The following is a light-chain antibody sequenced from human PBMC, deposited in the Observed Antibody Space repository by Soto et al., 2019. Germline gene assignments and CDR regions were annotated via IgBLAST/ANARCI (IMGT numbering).Light chain of an antibody. V-gene: IGKV3-15*01. CDR1: QSVSST. CDR3: QQYNNWPRT. Sequence: EIVMTQSPATLSVSPGERATLSCRASQSVSSTLAWYQQKPGQAPRLLMYGASTRATGIPARFSGSGSGTEFTLTISGLQSEDFAVYYCQQYNNWPRTFGQGTKVEIK. J-gene: IGKJ1*01. CDR2: GAS.